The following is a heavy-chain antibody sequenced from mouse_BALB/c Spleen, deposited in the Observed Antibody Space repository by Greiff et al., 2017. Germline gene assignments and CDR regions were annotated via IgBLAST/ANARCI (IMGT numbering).Heavy chain of an antibody. Sequence: DVQLVESGGGLVQPGGSRKLSCAASGFTFSSFGMHWVRQAPEKGLEWVAYISSGSSTIYYADTVKGRFTISRDNPKNTLFLQMTSLRSEDTAMYYCARWGLPYYAMDYWGQGTSVTVSS. CDR3: ARWGLPYYAMDY. V-gene: IGHV5-17*02. D-gene: IGHD2-4*01. CDR2: ISSGSSTI. CDR1: GFTFSSFG. J-gene: IGHJ4*01.